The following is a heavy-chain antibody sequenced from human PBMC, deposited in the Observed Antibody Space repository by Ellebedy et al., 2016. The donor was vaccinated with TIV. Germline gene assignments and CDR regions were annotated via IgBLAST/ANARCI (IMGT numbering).Heavy chain of an antibody. CDR2: ISSSSSTI. J-gene: IGHJ4*02. CDR1: GFTFTDHS. CDR3: ARGASWSAITGLDY. Sequence: GESLKISCVASGFTFTDHSMSWVRQAPGKGLEWVSYISSSSSTIYYADSVKGRFTISRDNAKNSLYLQMNSLRVEDTAVYYCARGASWSAITGLDYWGQGTLVTVSS. V-gene: IGHV3-48*01. D-gene: IGHD3-3*01.